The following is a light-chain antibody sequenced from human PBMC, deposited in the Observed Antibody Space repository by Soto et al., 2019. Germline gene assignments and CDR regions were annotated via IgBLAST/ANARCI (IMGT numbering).Light chain of an antibody. V-gene: IGKV3-20*01. CDR2: GVS. CDR1: QSLTSSY. CDR3: QHYGYSLWT. Sequence: EIVFAQSPGTLSLSGGETSTLSCRASQSLTSSYLAWYQQRPGQAPSLLIYGVSSRATGIPDRFSGSGSGTDFTLTITRLEPEDFAVYYCQHYGYSLWTFGQGTKVDIK. J-gene: IGKJ1*01.